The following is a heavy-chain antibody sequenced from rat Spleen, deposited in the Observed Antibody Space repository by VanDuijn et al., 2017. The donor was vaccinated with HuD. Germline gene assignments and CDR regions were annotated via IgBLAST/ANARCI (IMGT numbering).Heavy chain of an antibody. D-gene: IGHD2-2*01. V-gene: IGHV5-7*01. CDR2: ISDDGTST. CDR1: GFTFSDYY. CDR3: TRAGYLRDWYFDF. Sequence: EVQLVESGGGLVQPGRSLKLSCAASGFTFSDYYMAWVRQAPTKGLEWVATISDDGTSTYYRDSVKGRFTISRDNAKSTLCLQMDSLRSEDTAAYYCTRAGYLRDWYFDFWGPRIMVTVSS. J-gene: IGHJ1*01.